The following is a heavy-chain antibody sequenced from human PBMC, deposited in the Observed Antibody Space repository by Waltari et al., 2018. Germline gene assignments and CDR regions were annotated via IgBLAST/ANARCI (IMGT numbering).Heavy chain of an antibody. CDR3: ARGIWQQLAHFDS. V-gene: IGHV4-39*01. Sequence: QLHLQLSGPGLVKPSETLSLTCAVSGTSVTTTNYFWGWIRQPPGKGLVWIGRIYFTGSTDYNPSLKSRVTISIDTSTNQFSLNLRSVTAADTAVYYCARGIWQQLAHFDSWGQGTLVTVSS. D-gene: IGHD6-13*01. CDR1: GTSVTTTNYF. CDR2: IYFTGST. J-gene: IGHJ4*02.